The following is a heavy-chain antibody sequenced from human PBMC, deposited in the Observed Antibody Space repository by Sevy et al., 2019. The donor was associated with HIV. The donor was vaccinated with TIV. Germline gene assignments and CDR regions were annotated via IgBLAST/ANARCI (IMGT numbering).Heavy chain of an antibody. Sequence: ASVKVSCKASGYTFTSYDINWVRQATGQGLEWMGWMNPNSGNTGYAQKFQGRVTMTRNTSICTAYMERSRLSSEETVVYYCARGGDDCSSTSCYGRYYYYYGMDVWGQGTTVTVSS. CDR2: MNPNSGNT. V-gene: IGHV1-8*01. CDR3: ARGGDDCSSTSCYGRYYYYYGMDV. J-gene: IGHJ6*02. CDR1: GYTFTSYD. D-gene: IGHD2-2*01.